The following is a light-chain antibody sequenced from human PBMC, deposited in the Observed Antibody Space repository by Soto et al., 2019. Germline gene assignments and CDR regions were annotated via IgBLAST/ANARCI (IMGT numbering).Light chain of an antibody. CDR3: QQYNSYS. V-gene: IGKV1-5*01. Sequence: DIQMTQSPSTLSASVGDRVTITCRASQSISSWLAWYQQKPWKAPKLLIYDAYSLERGVPSRFSGSGSGTEFTLTISRLQPDDFANYYCQQYNSYSFGQGTKLEIK. CDR2: DAY. CDR1: QSISSW. J-gene: IGKJ2*01.